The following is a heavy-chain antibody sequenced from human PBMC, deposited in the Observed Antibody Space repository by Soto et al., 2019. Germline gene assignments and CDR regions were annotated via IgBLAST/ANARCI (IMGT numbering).Heavy chain of an antibody. Sequence: PSETLSLTCTVSGGSISSSSYYWGWIRQPPGKGLEWIGSIYYSGSTYYNPSLKSRVTISVDTSKNQFSLKLSSVTAEDTAVYYCAREGSNNGMDVWGQGTTVTVSS. CDR1: GGSISSSSYY. D-gene: IGHD3-10*01. J-gene: IGHJ6*02. CDR3: AREGSNNGMDV. V-gene: IGHV4-39*07. CDR2: IYYSGST.